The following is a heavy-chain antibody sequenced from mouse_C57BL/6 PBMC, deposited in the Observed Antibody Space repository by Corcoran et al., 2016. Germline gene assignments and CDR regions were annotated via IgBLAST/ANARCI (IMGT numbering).Heavy chain of an antibody. J-gene: IGHJ3*01. CDR1: GYTFTDYY. CDR2: IYPGSGNT. D-gene: IGHD2-4*01. Sequence: QVQLKQSGAELVRPGASVKLSCKASGYTFTDYYINWVKQRPGQGLEWIARIYPGSGNTYYNEKFKGKATLTAEKSSSTAYMQLSSLTSEDSAVYFCARNDYDVSWFAYWGQGTLVTVSA. CDR3: ARNDYDVSWFAY. V-gene: IGHV1-76*01.